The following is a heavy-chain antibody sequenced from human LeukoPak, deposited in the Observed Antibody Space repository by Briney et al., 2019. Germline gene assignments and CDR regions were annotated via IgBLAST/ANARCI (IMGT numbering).Heavy chain of an antibody. CDR3: ARDPIPKY. V-gene: IGHV4-59*01. CDR2: IHHTGIT. D-gene: IGHD2-21*01. Sequence: LETLFLTCTVSGDSISGYYWSWIRQPPGRGLEWVGYIHHTGITSHNPSLKSRVTMSMDTSKDQFSLKLSSVTAADTAIYYCARDPIPKYWGQGTLVTVSS. J-gene: IGHJ4*02. CDR1: GDSISGYY.